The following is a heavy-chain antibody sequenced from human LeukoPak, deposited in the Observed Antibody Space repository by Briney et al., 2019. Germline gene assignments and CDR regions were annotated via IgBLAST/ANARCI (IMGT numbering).Heavy chain of an antibody. CDR2: IHTSGST. CDR1: GGSISSGSYY. D-gene: IGHD3-22*01. V-gene: IGHV4-61*02. Sequence: ASETLSLTCTVSGGSISSGSYYWSWLRQPAGKGLEWIGRIHTSGSTNYHSSLKSRVTISVDTSKNQFSLKLSSVTAADTAVYSCARGTLIVVAERGPYYFDSWGQGTLVTVSS. J-gene: IGHJ4*02. CDR3: ARGTLIVVAERGPYYFDS.